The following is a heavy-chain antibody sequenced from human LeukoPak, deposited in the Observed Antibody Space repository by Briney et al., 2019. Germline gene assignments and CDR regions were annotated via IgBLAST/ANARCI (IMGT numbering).Heavy chain of an antibody. CDR2: VYSGGNT. CDR3: ARGIYREMATIETQTSFDY. Sequence: GGSLRLSCAASGFIVGHNLMSWVRQAPGKGLEWVAVVYSGGNTFYADSVKGRFTLSRDNSKNTLYLQMNSLRADDTAVYYCARGIYREMATIETQTSFDYWGQGTLVTVSS. CDR1: GFIVGHNL. V-gene: IGHV3-53*01. D-gene: IGHD5-12*01. J-gene: IGHJ4*02.